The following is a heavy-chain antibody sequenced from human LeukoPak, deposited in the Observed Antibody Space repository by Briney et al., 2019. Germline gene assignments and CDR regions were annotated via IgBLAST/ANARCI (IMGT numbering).Heavy chain of an antibody. V-gene: IGHV3-23*01. J-gene: IGHJ4*02. CDR2: ISGSGGST. D-gene: IGHD6-19*01. CDR1: GFTFSSYA. CDR3: AKVDSIAVAGTLDY. Sequence: GGSLRLSCAASGFTFSSYAMSWVRQAPGKGLEWVSAISGSGGSTYYADSVKGRFTISRDNSKNTLYLQMNSLRAEDTALYYCAKVDSIAVAGTLDYGGQGTLVSVSS.